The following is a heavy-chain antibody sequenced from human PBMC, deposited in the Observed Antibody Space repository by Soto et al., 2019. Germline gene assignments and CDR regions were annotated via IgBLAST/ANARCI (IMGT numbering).Heavy chain of an antibody. V-gene: IGHV1-18*01. D-gene: IGHD6-13*01. Sequence: QDQLLQSGAEVKKPGASVTVSCKASGYSFTNYGITWVRQAPGQGLEWMGWISAFNGNTHYAQKLQGRVTMTTDASTSTAFLELRSLRSDDTAVYYCARDRGVAPPVAGNTHYYYYMDVWGQGTMVTVSS. CDR3: ARDRGVAPPVAGNTHYYYYMDV. CDR2: ISAFNGNT. J-gene: IGHJ6*03. CDR1: GYSFTNYG.